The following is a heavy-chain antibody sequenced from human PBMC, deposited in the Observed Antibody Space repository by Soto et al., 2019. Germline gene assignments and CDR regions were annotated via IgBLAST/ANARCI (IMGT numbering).Heavy chain of an antibody. V-gene: IGHV1-18*01. Sequence: ASVKVSCKASGYTFTSYGISWVRQAPGQGLEWMGWISAYNGNTNYAQKLQGRVTMTTDTSTSTAYMELRSLRSDDTAVYYCARVGWVFGVVIHPLNWFDHWGQGTLVTVSS. CDR2: ISAYNGNT. CDR1: GYTFTSYG. D-gene: IGHD3-3*01. J-gene: IGHJ5*02. CDR3: ARVGWVFGVVIHPLNWFDH.